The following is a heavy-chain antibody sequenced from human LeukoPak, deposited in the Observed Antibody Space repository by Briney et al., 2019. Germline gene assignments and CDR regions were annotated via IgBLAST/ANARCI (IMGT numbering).Heavy chain of an antibody. V-gene: IGHV3-53*01. CDR2: IYSGGST. CDR3: AGGSSSSWYYFDY. J-gene: IGHJ4*02. CDR1: DFSVSTNY. D-gene: IGHD6-13*01. Sequence: PGGSLRLSCAASDFSVSTNYMSWVRQAPGKGLEWVSLIYSGGSTYYADSVKGRFTISRDNSKNTLYLQMNSLRIEDTAVYYCAGGSSSSWYYFDYWGQGTLATVSS.